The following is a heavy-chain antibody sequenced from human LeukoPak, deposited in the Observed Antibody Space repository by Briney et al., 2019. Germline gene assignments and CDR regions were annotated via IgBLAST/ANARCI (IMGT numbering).Heavy chain of an antibody. J-gene: IGHJ5*02. V-gene: IGHV1-8*01. CDR3: ARRQFIKKSGSSKRFDWFDP. D-gene: IGHD1-26*01. CDR1: GYTFTSYD. CDR2: MNPNSGNT. Sequence: ASVKVSCKASGYTFTSYDINWVRQATGQGLEWMGWMNPNSGNTGYAQRFQGRVTTTRNTSISTAYMELSSLRSEDTAVYYCARRQFIKKSGSSKRFDWFDPWGQGTLVTVSS.